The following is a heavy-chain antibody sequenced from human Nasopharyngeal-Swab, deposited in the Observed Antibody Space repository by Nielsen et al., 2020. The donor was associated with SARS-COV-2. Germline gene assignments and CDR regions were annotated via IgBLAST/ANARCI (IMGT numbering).Heavy chain of an antibody. CDR1: GGTFSSYA. V-gene: IGHV1-69*13. CDR2: IIPIFGTT. D-gene: IGHD6-13*01. CDR3: ARDGVYRSDAFDM. J-gene: IGHJ3*02. Sequence: SVKVSCKASGGTFSSYAISWVRQAPGQGLEWMGGIIPIFGTTNHAQKFQGRVTITADESTSTAYMELSSLRSEDTAVYYCARDGVYRSDAFDMWGQGTVVTVSS.